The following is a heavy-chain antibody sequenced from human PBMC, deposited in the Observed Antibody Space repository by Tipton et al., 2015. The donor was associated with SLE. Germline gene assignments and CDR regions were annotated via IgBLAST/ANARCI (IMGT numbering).Heavy chain of an antibody. V-gene: IGHV4-4*07. CDR3: AREKENTGWFWLNAFDV. J-gene: IGHJ3*01. CDR2: IYSSGST. CDR1: GGSISPYY. D-gene: IGHD6-19*01. Sequence: TLSLTCTVSGGSISPYYWFWIRQPAGKGLEWIGRIYSSGSTSFNPSLQGRVTTSVDTSNNQFSLNLNSVTAADTAIYYCAREKENTGWFWLNAFDVWGRGTLVTVST.